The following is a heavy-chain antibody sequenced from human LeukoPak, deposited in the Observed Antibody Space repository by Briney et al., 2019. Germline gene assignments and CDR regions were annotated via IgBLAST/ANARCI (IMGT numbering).Heavy chain of an antibody. Sequence: PGGSLRLSCAASGFTFSSYSMNWVRQAPGKGLEWVSSISSSSSYIYYADSVKGRFTISRDNAKNSLYLQMNSLRAEDTAVYYCARGVYGSGSPYYYGMDVWGQGTTVTVSS. CDR2: ISSSSSYI. J-gene: IGHJ6*02. D-gene: IGHD3-10*01. CDR1: GFTFSSYS. V-gene: IGHV3-21*01. CDR3: ARGVYGSGSPYYYGMDV.